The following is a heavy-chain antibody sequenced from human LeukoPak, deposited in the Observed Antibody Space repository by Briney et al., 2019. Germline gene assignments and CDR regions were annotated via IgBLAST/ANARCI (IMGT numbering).Heavy chain of an antibody. CDR1: GFTFSNYW. V-gene: IGHV3-74*03. D-gene: IGHD2-15*01. J-gene: IGHJ5*02. Sequence: GGSLRLSCTASGFTFSNYWMHWVRQVPGKGLIWVSRINTDGSSTTYADSVKGRFTISRDNAKNTLYLEMNSLRVEDTAVYYCARGVVVVVAATSNWFDPWGQGTLVTVSS. CDR2: INTDGSST. CDR3: ARGVVVVVAATSNWFDP.